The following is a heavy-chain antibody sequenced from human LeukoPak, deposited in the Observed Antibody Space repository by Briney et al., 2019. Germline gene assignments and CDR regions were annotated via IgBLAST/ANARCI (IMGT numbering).Heavy chain of an antibody. CDR3: ARDQPYSSGWILFQH. CDR2: IYIGGST. CDR1: GFTVSSNY. V-gene: IGHV3-66*01. D-gene: IGHD6-19*01. Sequence: GGSLRLSCAASGFTVSSNYMSWVRQARGKGLEWVSVIYIGGSTYYADSVKGRFTISRDNSKNTLYLEMNSLRAEDTAVYYCARDQPYSSGWILFQHWGQGTLVTVSS. J-gene: IGHJ1*01.